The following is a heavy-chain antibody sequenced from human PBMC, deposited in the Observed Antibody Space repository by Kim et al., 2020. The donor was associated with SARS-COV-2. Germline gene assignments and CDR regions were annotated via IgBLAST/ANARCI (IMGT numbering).Heavy chain of an antibody. Sequence: SETLSLTCTVSGGSISSYYWSWIRQPPGKGLEWIGYIYYSGGTNYNPSLKSRVTISVDTSKNQFSLKLSSVTAADTAVYYCARDRIVVVPRRDYYYYYGMDVWGQGTTVTVSS. CDR2: IYYSGGT. CDR1: GGSISSYY. D-gene: IGHD2-2*01. V-gene: IGHV4-59*01. CDR3: ARDRIVVVPRRDYYYYYGMDV. J-gene: IGHJ6*02.